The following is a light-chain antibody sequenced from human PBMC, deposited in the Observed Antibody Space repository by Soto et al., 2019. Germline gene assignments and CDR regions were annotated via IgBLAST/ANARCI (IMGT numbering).Light chain of an antibody. V-gene: IGKV1-5*01. CDR2: DAS. CDR1: QSISTW. CDR3: HQYNNYLWT. Sequence: DIQMTQSASALSASVGDRVTITCRASQSISTWLAWYQQKPGKAPNLLIYDASTLETGVPSRFSGSGSGTEFTLTISSLQAEDFATYYCHQYNNYLWTFGQGTKV. J-gene: IGKJ1*01.